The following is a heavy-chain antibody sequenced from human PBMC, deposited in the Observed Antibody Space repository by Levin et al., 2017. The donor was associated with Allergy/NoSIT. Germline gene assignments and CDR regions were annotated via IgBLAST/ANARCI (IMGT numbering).Heavy chain of an antibody. J-gene: IGHJ6*03. D-gene: IGHD1-1*01. CDR3: ARPLQDYYYYMDV. Sequence: GESLKISCAASGFTFSSYSMNWVRQAPGKGLEWVSSISSSSSYIYYADSVKGRFTISRDNAKNSLYLQMNSLRAEDTAVYYCARPLQDYYYYMDVWGKGTTVTVSS. V-gene: IGHV3-21*01. CDR1: GFTFSSYS. CDR2: ISSSSSYI.